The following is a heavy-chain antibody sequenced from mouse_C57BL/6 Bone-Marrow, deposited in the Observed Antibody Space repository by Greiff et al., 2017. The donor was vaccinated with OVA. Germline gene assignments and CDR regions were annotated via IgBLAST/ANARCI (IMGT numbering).Heavy chain of an antibody. Sequence: QVQLQQSGAELARPGASVKLSCKASGYTFTSYGISWVKQRTGQGLEWIGEIYPRSGNTYYNEKFKGKATLTADKSSSTAYMELRSLTSEDSAVCFGARGGFWAMDYWGQGTAITVSS. CDR2: IYPRSGNT. J-gene: IGHJ4*01. V-gene: IGHV1-81*01. CDR1: GYTFTSYG. D-gene: IGHD3-2*02. CDR3: ARGGFWAMDY.